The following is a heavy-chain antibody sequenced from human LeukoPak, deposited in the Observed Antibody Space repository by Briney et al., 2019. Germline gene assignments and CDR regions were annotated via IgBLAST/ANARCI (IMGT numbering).Heavy chain of an antibody. CDR1: GFTFSSYA. D-gene: IGHD4-23*01. CDR3: AKGRAGDYGGKPRQGY. Sequence: PGGSLRLSCAASGFTFSSYAMSWVRQAPGKGLEWVSAISGSGGSTYYADSVKGRFTISRDNSKNTLYLQMNSLRAEDTAVYYCAKGRAGDYGGKPRQGYGSQGTLVTVSS. V-gene: IGHV3-23*01. J-gene: IGHJ4*02. CDR2: ISGSGGST.